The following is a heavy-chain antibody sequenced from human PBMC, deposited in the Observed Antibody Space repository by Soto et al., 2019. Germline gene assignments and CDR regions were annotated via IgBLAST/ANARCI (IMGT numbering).Heavy chain of an antibody. J-gene: IGHJ5*02. CDR3: ARDRNVDYDSSGYYPFDP. V-gene: IGHV1-69*13. D-gene: IGHD3-22*01. CDR2: IIPIFGTA. CDR1: GGTFSSYA. Sequence: SVKVSCKASGGTFSSYAISWVRQAPGQGLEWMGGIIPIFGTADYAQKFQGRVTITADESTSTAYMELSSLRSEDTAVYYCARDRNVDYDSSGYYPFDPWGQGTLVTVSS.